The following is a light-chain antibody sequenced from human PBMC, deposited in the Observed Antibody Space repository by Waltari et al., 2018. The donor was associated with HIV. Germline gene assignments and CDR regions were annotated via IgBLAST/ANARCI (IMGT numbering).Light chain of an antibody. CDR3: QHYHDWPRT. Sequence: EIVMTQSPGTLSVSPGESAILSCRASQNITDNLAWYQHKAGQAPRLLIYGPSTRASGVPARVSGGGSGTNFTLTVSGLQIEDFAFYYCQHYHDWPRTFGQGTRVEI. V-gene: IGKV3-15*01. J-gene: IGKJ1*01. CDR1: QNITDN. CDR2: GPS.